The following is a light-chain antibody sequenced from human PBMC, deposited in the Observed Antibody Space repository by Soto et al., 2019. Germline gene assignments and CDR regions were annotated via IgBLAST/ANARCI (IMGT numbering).Light chain of an antibody. CDR3: QQYDNLPRT. V-gene: IGKV1-33*01. J-gene: IGKJ5*01. CDR1: QDISNY. CDR2: DAS. Sequence: DIQMTQSPSSLSASVGDRVTITCQASQDISNYLNWYQQKTGKAPKLLIYDASNLETGVPSRFSGSGSGTDFTLTISSLQPEFIATYYCQQYDNLPRTFGHGTRLEIK.